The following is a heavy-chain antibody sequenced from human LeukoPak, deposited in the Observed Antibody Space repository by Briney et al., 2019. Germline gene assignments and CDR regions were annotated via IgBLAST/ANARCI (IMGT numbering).Heavy chain of an antibody. J-gene: IGHJ4*02. D-gene: IGHD6-19*01. CDR3: ARWYSSGWAFDY. CDR2: VHHSGST. V-gene: IGHV4-4*08. CDR1: GGTISSYY. Sequence: PSETLSLTCTVSGGTISSYYWNWIRQPAGKGLEWIGYVHHSGSTKYMPTLKSRATISADTSKNQFSLKLSSVIAANTAVYYCARWYSSGWAFDYWGQGTLVTVSS.